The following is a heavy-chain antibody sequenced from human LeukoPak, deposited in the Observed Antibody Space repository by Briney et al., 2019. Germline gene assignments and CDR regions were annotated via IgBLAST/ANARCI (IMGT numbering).Heavy chain of an antibody. V-gene: IGHV3-53*04. CDR2: IYTGGST. D-gene: IGHD1-7*01. Sequence: GGSLRHSCAASGFTVSSNYMSWVRQAPGKGLEWVSVIYTGGSTYYADSVKGRFTISRLNSKNTLYLQMNSLRAEDTAVYYCARALTGTAVYFDYWGQGTLVTVSS. CDR3: ARALTGTAVYFDY. J-gene: IGHJ4*02. CDR1: GFTVSSNY.